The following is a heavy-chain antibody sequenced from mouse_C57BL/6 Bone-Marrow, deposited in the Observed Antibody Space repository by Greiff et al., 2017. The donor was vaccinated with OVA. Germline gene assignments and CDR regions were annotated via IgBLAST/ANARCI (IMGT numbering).Heavy chain of an antibody. CDR2: IDPSNGNT. D-gene: IGHD1-1*01. Sequence: VQLKESVAELVRPGASVKLSCTASGFNIKNTYMHWVKQRPEQGLEWIGRIDPSNGNTKYAPTFQGKATITADTSSHTAYLLLSSLTSEDTAIYFCASSYYYCSIDYWGQGTTLTVSS. CDR1: GFNIKNTY. J-gene: IGHJ2*01. V-gene: IGHV14-3*01. CDR3: ASSYYYCSIDY.